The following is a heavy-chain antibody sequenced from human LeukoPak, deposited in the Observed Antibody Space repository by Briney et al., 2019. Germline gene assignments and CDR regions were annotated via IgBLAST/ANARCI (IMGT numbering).Heavy chain of an antibody. J-gene: IGHJ4*02. CDR2: ISYDGSNK. Sequence: HTGGSLRLSCAASGFTFSSYAMPWVRQAPGKGLEWVAVISYDGSNKYYADSVKGRFTISRDNSKNTLYLQMNSLRAEDTAVYYCARDLLDAYSGYDAPDYWGQGTLVTVSS. CDR3: ARDLLDAYSGYDAPDY. CDR1: GFTFSSYA. D-gene: IGHD5-12*01. V-gene: IGHV3-30*04.